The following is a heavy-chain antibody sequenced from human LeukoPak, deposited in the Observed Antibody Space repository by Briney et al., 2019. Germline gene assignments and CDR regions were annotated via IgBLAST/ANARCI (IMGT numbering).Heavy chain of an antibody. CDR3: STDLNRAAGH. CDR2: IDQHGSQK. V-gene: IGHV3-7*03. Sequence: GGSLRLSCAASGFSFRDNWLSWVCQAPGRGLEWVANIDQHGSQKYYVDSVKGRFTISRDNADNSLFLQMNSLRVDDTAVYYCSTDLNRAAGHWGQGTLVTVSS. J-gene: IGHJ4*02. CDR1: GFSFRDNW. D-gene: IGHD6-13*01.